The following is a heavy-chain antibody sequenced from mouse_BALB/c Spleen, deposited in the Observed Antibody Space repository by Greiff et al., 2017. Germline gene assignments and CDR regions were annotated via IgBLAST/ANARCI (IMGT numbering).Heavy chain of an antibody. Sequence: QVQLQQSGAELVKPGASVKLSCKASGYTFTSYYMYWVKQRPGQGLEWIGEINPSNGGTNFNEKFKSKATLTVDKSSSTAYMQLSSLTSEDSAVYYCTRREGPGLEAMDYWGQGTSVTVSS. J-gene: IGHJ4*01. CDR3: TRREGPGLEAMDY. V-gene: IGHV1S81*02. D-gene: IGHD2-10*02. CDR1: GYTFTSYY. CDR2: INPSNGGT.